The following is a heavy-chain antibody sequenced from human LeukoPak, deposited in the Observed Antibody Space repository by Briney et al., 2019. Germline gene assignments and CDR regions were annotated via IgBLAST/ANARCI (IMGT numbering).Heavy chain of an antibody. CDR3: ARGRGYSGYLDP. CDR2: VNPNTGNT. CDR1: GYTFTSYE. D-gene: IGHD5-12*01. Sequence: ASVKVSCKASGYTFTSYEINWVRQATGQGLEWMGWVNPNTGNTGYAQKFQGRVTMTRNTSISTAYMELSSLRSDDTAVYFCARGRGYSGYLDPWGQGTLVTVSS. V-gene: IGHV1-8*01. J-gene: IGHJ5*02.